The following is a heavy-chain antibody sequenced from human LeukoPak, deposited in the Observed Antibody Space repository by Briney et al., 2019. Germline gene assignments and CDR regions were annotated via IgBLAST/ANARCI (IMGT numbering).Heavy chain of an antibody. CDR3: AKGSSGYFLDL. J-gene: IGHJ5*02. CDR1: GFIFNNYG. D-gene: IGHD3-22*01. CDR2: ISNDGGGT. V-gene: IGHV3-23*01. Sequence: GGSLRLSCAASGFIFNNYGLTWVSQAPGKGLEWVSAISNDGGGTTYADFVKGRFTISRDNSKNTLFLQMNSLRADDTALYYGAKGSSGYFLDLWGQGTLVTVSS.